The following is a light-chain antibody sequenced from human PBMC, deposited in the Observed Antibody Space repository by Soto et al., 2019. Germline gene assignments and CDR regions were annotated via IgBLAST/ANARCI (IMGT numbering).Light chain of an antibody. CDR2: LGD. CDR3: AAWDDNLNAYV. V-gene: IGLV1-47*02. Sequence: QSALTQPPSASSTPGQTVTISCSGSTSNNGTFYVYWYQHLPGTAPKLLIYLGDQRASGVSDRFSGSKSGTSASLAINGLRSDDEADYYCAAWDDNLNAYVFGSGTKLTVL. CDR1: TSNNGTFY. J-gene: IGLJ1*01.